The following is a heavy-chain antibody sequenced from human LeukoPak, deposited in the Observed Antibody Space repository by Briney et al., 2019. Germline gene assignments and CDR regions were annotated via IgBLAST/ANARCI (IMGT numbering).Heavy chain of an antibody. CDR2: INHSGST. V-gene: IGHV4-34*01. CDR3: ASGKPYSSSWSAFDY. J-gene: IGHJ4*02. D-gene: IGHD6-13*01. CDR1: GGSFSGYY. Sequence: SETLSLTCAVYGGSFSGYYWSWIRQPPGKGLEWIGEINHSGSTNFNPSLKSRVTISVDTSKNQFSLKLSSVTAADTAVYYCASGKPYSSSWSAFDYWGQGTLVTVSS.